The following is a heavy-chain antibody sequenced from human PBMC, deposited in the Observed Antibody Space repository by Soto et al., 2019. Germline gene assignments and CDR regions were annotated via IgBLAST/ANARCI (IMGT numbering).Heavy chain of an antibody. V-gene: IGHV1-69*02. CDR2: VNPIVSMS. CDR1: GDTFNFYS. Sequence: QVQLVQSGAEVKRPGSSVKVSCKASGDTFNFYSINWVRQAPGLGLEWMGRVNPIVSMSNYAQKFQGRVTMTADKSTRTAYMELSSLRSEDTAIYYCASSYCSGYRAFDYWGQGALVTVSS. J-gene: IGHJ4*02. CDR3: ASSYCSGYRAFDY. D-gene: IGHD3-10*01.